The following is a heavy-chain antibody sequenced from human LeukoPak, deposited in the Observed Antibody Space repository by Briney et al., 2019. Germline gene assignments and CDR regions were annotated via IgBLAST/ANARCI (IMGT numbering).Heavy chain of an antibody. V-gene: IGHV1-18*01. D-gene: IGHD3-22*01. CDR2: ISAYNGNT. J-gene: IGHJ6*02. Sequence: SVKVSCKASGYTFTSYGISWVRQAPGQGLEWMGWISAYNGNTNYAQKLQGRVTMTTDTSTSTAYMELRSLRSDDTAVYYCARDSGPNYYDSSGYYYYYGMDVWGQGTTVTVSS. CDR3: ARDSGPNYYDSSGYYYYYGMDV. CDR1: GYTFTSYG.